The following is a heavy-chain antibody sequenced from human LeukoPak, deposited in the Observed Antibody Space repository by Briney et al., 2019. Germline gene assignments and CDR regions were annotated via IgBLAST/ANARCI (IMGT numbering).Heavy chain of an antibody. V-gene: IGHV3-11*01. CDR3: ARGRRKYYYGSGSYYTFPDY. Sequence: GGSLRLSCAASGFTFSDYYMSWIRQAPGKGLEWVSYISSSGNTIYYADSVKGRFTIARDNAKNSLYLQMNSLRAEDTAVYYCARGRRKYYYGSGSYYTFPDYWGQGTMVTVSS. D-gene: IGHD3-10*01. CDR2: ISSSGNTI. CDR1: GFTFSDYY. J-gene: IGHJ4*02.